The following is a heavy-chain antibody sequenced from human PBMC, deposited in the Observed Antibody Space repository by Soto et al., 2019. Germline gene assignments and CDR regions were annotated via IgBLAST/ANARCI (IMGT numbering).Heavy chain of an antibody. Sequence: QVQLVESGGGLVKPGGSLRLSCAASGFTFSDYYMSWIRQAPGKGLEWVSYISSSSSYTKYADSVKGRFTISRDNAKKSLYLQMNSLRADDTAVYYCATGHLTALIVVDIWGQGTMVTVSS. J-gene: IGHJ3*02. CDR2: ISSSSSYT. CDR1: GFTFSDYY. D-gene: IGHD3-22*01. CDR3: ATGHLTALIVVDI. V-gene: IGHV3-11*05.